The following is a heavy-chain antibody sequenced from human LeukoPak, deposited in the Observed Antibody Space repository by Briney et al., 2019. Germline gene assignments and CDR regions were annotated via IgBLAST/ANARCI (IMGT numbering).Heavy chain of an antibody. J-gene: IGHJ4*02. CDR1: GYTFTSYG. CDR2: ISAYNGNT. Sequence: ASVKVSCKASGYTFTSYGISWVRQAPGQGLEWMGWISAYNGNTNYAQKFQGRVTITADESTSTAYMELSSLRSEDTAVYYCARAGVVVAATVSYDYWGQGTLVTVSS. CDR3: ARAGVVVAATVSYDY. D-gene: IGHD2-15*01. V-gene: IGHV1-18*01.